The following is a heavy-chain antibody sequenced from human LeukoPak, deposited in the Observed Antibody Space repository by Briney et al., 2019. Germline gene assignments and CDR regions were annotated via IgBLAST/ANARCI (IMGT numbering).Heavy chain of an antibody. CDR3: ARDADGSSHYGHLDY. D-gene: IGHD3-22*01. CDR2: IWYDGSKK. V-gene: IGHV3-33*01. J-gene: IGHJ4*02. Sequence: GRSLRLSCAASGFTFSSYGMHWVRQAPGKGLEWVAVIWYDGSKKYHADPVKGRFTTSRDQSKNTVNLQMNSLRVEDTAVYYCARDADGSSHYGHLDYWGQGTLVTVSS. CDR1: GFTFSSYG.